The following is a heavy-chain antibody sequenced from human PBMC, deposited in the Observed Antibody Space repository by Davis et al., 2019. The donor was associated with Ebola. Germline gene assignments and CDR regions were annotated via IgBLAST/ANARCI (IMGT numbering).Heavy chain of an antibody. J-gene: IGHJ4*02. CDR2: INHSGST. V-gene: IGHV4-34*01. D-gene: IGHD3-3*01. CDR3: AAYDFWSGYPGVYFDY. Sequence: PSETLSLTCVVYGGSFSGYYWSWIRQPPGKGLEWIGEINHSGSTNYDPSLKSRVTISVDTSKNQFSLKLSSVTAADTAVYYCAAYDFWSGYPGVYFDYWGQGTLVTVSS. CDR1: GGSFSGYY.